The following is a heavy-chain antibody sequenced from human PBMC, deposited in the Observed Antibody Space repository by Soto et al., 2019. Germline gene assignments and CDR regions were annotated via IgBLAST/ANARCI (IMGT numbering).Heavy chain of an antibody. CDR2: IIPIFGTA. CDR1: GGTFSGYA. D-gene: IGHD6-19*01. V-gene: IGHV1-69*01. CDR3: ARQESIAVAGSYYYYGMDV. Sequence: QVQLVQSGAEVKKPGSSVKVSCKASGGTFSGYAISWVRQAPGQGLEWMGGIIPIFGTANYEQKFQGRVTITADESTSTAYMELSSLRSEDTAVYYCARQESIAVAGSYYYYGMDVWGQGTTVTVSS. J-gene: IGHJ6*02.